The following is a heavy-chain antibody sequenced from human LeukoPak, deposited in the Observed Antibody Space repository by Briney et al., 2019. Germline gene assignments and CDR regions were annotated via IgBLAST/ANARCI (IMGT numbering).Heavy chain of an antibody. CDR3: VRSPNQDFFDY. CDR2: IYGSGRT. CDR1: GISINSHY. J-gene: IGHJ4*02. V-gene: IGHV4-4*09. Sequence: SETLSLTCTVSGISINSHYLNWIRQPPGKGLEWIGHIYGSGRTNYNPSLKSRVTMSVDTSKRQFSLNLKSLTAADTAVYYCVRSPNQDFFDYWGQGPLVTVSS.